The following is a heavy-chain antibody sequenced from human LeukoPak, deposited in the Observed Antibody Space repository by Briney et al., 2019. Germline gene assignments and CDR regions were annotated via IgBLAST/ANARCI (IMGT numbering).Heavy chain of an antibody. J-gene: IGHJ4*02. CDR3: ARNKGSGWIDY. D-gene: IGHD6-25*01. V-gene: IGHV4-59*04. CDR2: IYYSGST. CDR1: GASISGYY. Sequence: SETLSLTCTVSGASISGYYWTWIRQPPGKGLEWIGYIYYSGSTYYNPSLKSRVTMSVDTSKNQFSLKLSSVTAVDTAVYYCARNKGSGWIDYWGQGTLVTVSS.